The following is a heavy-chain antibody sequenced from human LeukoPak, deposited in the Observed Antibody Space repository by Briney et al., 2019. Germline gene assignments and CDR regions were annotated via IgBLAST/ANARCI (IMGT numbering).Heavy chain of an antibody. CDR1: GGSISSGDYY. CDR2: IYYSGST. CDR3: AREEDCSGGSCYDNWFDP. Sequence: SQTLSLTCTVSGGSISSGDYYWSWIRQPPGKGLEWIGYIYYSGSTYYNPSLKSLVTISVDTSKNQFSLKLSSVTAADTAVYYCAREEDCSGGSCYDNWFDPWGQGTLVTVSS. V-gene: IGHV4-30-4*01. J-gene: IGHJ5*02. D-gene: IGHD2-15*01.